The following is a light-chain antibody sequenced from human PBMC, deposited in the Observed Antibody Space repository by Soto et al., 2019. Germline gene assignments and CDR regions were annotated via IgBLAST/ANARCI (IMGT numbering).Light chain of an antibody. CDR2: TNN. J-gene: IGLJ1*01. Sequence: QSALTQPPSASGVPGQRVTISCSGSSSNIGANTVNWYRQLPGTAPRLLMYTNNQRPSGVPDRFSGSKSGTSASLAISGLQSEDEADYYCATWDDSLNGYVFGTGTKVTVL. V-gene: IGLV1-44*01. CDR1: SSNIGANT. CDR3: ATWDDSLNGYV.